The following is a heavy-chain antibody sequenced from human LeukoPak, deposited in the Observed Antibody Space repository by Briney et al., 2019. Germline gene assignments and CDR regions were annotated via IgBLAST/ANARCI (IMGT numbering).Heavy chain of an antibody. CDR2: MNPNNGNA. V-gene: IGHV1-8*01. CDR1: GYTFTNYD. J-gene: IGHJ3*02. CDR3: ARGGIVVVPPDIPHHDALDI. Sequence: ASVKVSCKASGYTFTNYDINWVRQATGQGLEWMGWMNPNNGNAGYAQKFQDKVTMTRDTSISTAYMELSSLRSEDTAIYYCARGGIVVVPPDIPHHDALDIWGQGTMVTVSS. D-gene: IGHD2-2*01.